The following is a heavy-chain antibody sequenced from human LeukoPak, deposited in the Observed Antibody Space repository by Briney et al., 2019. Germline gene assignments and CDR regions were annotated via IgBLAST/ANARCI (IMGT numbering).Heavy chain of an antibody. CDR1: GFTFSNYA. Sequence: GGSLRLSCAASGFTFSNYAMSWVRQAPGKGLEWVSSISGSGDSTYYADSVKGRFTIFRDNYSDSLYLQMNSLRAEDTAVYYCANGSSGWDFGGGYWGQGTLVTVSS. V-gene: IGHV3-23*01. CDR2: ISGSGDST. D-gene: IGHD6-19*01. CDR3: ANGSSGWDFGGGY. J-gene: IGHJ4*02.